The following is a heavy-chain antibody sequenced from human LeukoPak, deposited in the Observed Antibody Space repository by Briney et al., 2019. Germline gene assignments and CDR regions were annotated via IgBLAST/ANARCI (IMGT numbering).Heavy chain of an antibody. J-gene: IGHJ4*02. D-gene: IGHD3-3*01. CDR2: MNPNSGNT. Sequence: GASVKVSCKASGYTFTSYDINWVRQATGQGLEWMGWMNPNSGNTGYAQKFQGRVTVTRNTSISTAYMELSSLRSEDTAVYYCARGVGSGYLDTYYFDYWGQGTLVTVSS. CDR1: GYTFTSYD. CDR3: ARGVGSGYLDTYYFDY. V-gene: IGHV1-8*03.